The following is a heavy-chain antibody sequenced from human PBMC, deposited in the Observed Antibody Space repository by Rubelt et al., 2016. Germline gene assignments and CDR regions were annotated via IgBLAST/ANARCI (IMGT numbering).Heavy chain of an antibody. CDR2: FDPEDGET. V-gene: IGHV1-24*01. J-gene: IGHJ6*02. Sequence: QVQLVQSGAEMKKPGASVKVSCKVSGYTLTELSMHWVRQAPGKGLEWMGGFDPEDGETIYVQKFHGRETLTDDTSKDTADMGRRSLRTENTAWYYGAFRHGLDVGGQGTTVTVAS. CDR3: AFRHGLDV. D-gene: IGHD6-25*01. CDR1: GYTLTELS.